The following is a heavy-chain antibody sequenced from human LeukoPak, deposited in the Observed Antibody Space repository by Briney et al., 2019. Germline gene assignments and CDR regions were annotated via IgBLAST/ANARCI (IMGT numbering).Heavy chain of an antibody. D-gene: IGHD2-21*02. J-gene: IGHJ4*02. CDR2: ISPSDGST. CDR3: ARGASDFYFDY. V-gene: IGHV1-46*01. CDR1: GYTFTSYD. Sequence: ASVKVSCKASGYTFTSYDIQWVRQAPGQGLEWMGIISPSDGSTTYAQKFQARVTMTRDTSTSTGYMELSSLRSEDTAVYFCARGASDFYFDYWGQGTLVTVSS.